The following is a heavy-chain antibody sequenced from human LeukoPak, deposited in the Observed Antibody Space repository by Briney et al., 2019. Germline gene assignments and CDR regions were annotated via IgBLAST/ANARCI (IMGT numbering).Heavy chain of an antibody. Sequence: SETLSLTCTVSGGSLSSYYWSWIRQPPGKGLEWIGYIYYSGSTNYNPSLKSRVTISVDTSKDQFSLKLSSVTAADTAVYYCARVGYDILTGYYSLYYYMDVWGKGTTVTVSS. D-gene: IGHD3-9*01. J-gene: IGHJ6*03. V-gene: IGHV4-59*01. CDR3: ARVGYDILTGYYSLYYYMDV. CDR2: IYYSGST. CDR1: GGSLSSYY.